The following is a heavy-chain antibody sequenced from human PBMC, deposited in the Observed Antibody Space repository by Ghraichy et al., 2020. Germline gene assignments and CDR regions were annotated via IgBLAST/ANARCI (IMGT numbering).Heavy chain of an antibody. V-gene: IGHV4-38-2*01. CDR3: ARGGALTVTTTLNYYYYYGMDV. J-gene: IGHJ6*02. D-gene: IGHD4-17*01. CDR2: IYHSGST. CDR1: GYSISSGYY. Sequence: LETLSLTCAVSGYSISSGYYWGWIRQPPGKGLEWIGSIYHSGSTYYNPSLKSRVTISVDTSKNQFSLKLSSVTAADTAVYYCARGGALTVTTTLNYYYYYGMDVWGQGTTVTVSS.